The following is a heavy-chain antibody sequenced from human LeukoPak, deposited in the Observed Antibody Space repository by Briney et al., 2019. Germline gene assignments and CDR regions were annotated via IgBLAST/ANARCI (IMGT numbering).Heavy chain of an antibody. J-gene: IGHJ3*02. Sequence: ASVKVSCKASGGTFSSYAISWVRQAPGQGLEWMGGIIRIFGTANYAQKCQGRVTITADESTSTAYMELSSLRSEDTAVYYCAREVGYYDSSGTEVDAFDIWGQGTMVTVSS. V-gene: IGHV1-69*01. D-gene: IGHD3-22*01. CDR2: IIRIFGTA. CDR3: AREVGYYDSSGTEVDAFDI. CDR1: GGTFSSYA.